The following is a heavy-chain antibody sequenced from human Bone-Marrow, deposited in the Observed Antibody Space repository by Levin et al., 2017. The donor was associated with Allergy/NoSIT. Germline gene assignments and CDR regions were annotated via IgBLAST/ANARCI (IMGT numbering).Heavy chain of an antibody. Sequence: GESLKISCAASGFPFSGYEMNWVRQTPGRGLEWLSYISVSGSTMHYADSVNGRFTISRDNTKNSLFLQMNSLRVEDTAVYYCARLPDFWSGYPGLDVWGKGTTVTVSS. J-gene: IGHJ6*04. V-gene: IGHV3-48*03. CDR2: ISVSGSTM. CDR1: GFPFSGYE. CDR3: ARLPDFWSGYPGLDV. D-gene: IGHD3-3*01.